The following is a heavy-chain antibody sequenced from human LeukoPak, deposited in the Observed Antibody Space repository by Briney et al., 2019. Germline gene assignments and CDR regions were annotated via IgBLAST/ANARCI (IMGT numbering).Heavy chain of an antibody. CDR1: GCTFSSYT. CDR3: ATSTDDYGDYDAFDI. CDR2: IIPSLGIA. V-gene: IGHV1-69*02. D-gene: IGHD4-17*01. J-gene: IGHJ3*02. Sequence: SVTVSCTCSGCTFSSYTISWVRQAPGQALEWMGRIIPSLGIANYAQKLQGRVTITEDKSTSTAYMELTRLRSDTTAVYYGATSTDDYGDYDAFDIWGQGKMVTVSS.